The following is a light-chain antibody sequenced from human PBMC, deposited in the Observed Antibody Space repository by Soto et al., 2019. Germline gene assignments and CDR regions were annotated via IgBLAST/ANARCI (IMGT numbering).Light chain of an antibody. CDR1: QTVRSNY. Sequence: ETVLTQSPGTLSLSPGERATLSCRASQTVRSNYLAWYRQTPGQAPRLLIYGASNRATGIADRFSGSGSGTAFTLIISRLQPEDFALYYCQQYAGSPWTFGQGTQVEIK. V-gene: IGKV3-20*01. CDR3: QQYAGSPWT. J-gene: IGKJ1*01. CDR2: GAS.